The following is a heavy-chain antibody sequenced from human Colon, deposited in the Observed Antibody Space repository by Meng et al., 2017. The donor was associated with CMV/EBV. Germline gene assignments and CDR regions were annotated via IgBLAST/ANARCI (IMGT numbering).Heavy chain of an antibody. V-gene: IGHV3-30*04. J-gene: IGHJ5*02. D-gene: IGHD4-11*01. CDR1: GFTFSAFP. CDR2: ISHDGTKK. Sequence: GESPKIPCAAPGFTFSAFPIHRVRQAPGQGLGWVAIISHDGTKKYYAESVKGRFSLSRDNSQNTVNMHMNSLRGDDTAVYYCARASNSSFDPWGQGTLVTVSS. CDR3: ARASNSSFDP.